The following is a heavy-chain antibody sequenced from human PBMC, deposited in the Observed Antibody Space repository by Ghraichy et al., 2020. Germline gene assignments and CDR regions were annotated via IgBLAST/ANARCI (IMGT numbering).Heavy chain of an antibody. Sequence: SETLSLTCTVSGGSISGYTYYWGWIRQPPGKGLEGNGCICYSSSTFYTPTLKSRLTISFDTYKNQFSLKLSSVTATDRVMYYCARYIPGYSSGWSGPIYWGQGTLVTVSS. J-gene: IGHJ4*02. D-gene: IGHD6-19*01. V-gene: IGHV4-39*01. CDR1: GGSISGYTYY. CDR3: ARYIPGYSSGWSGPIY. CDR2: ICYSSST.